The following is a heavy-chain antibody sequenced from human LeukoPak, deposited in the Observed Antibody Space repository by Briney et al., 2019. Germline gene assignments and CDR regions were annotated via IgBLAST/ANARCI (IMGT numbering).Heavy chain of an antibody. D-gene: IGHD1-1*01. J-gene: IGHJ4*02. CDR2: ISISSGNT. CDR1: GFPFSDYS. CDR3: ARDHNYAFDN. Sequence: GGSLRLSCTASGFPFSDYSMNWVRQAPGKGVEGISYISISSGNTKYADSVKGRFTISADNARNSLYLQMNSLRVEDTAVYYCARDHNYAFDNWGQGTLVSVSS. V-gene: IGHV3-48*04.